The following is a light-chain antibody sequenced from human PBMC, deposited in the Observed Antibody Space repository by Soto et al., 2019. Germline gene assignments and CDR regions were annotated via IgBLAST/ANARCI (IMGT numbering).Light chain of an antibody. CDR1: QSITTW. J-gene: IGKJ1*01. CDR3: QQYNSFSWT. Sequence: DIPLTQSPSTLSASVGDTVTITCRASQSITTWLAWYQQKPGKAPKALIYKVSTLYSGVPSRFSGSGSGTEFTLTITSLQPDDFATYYCQQYNSFSWTFGQGTKVEVK. CDR2: KVS. V-gene: IGKV1-5*03.